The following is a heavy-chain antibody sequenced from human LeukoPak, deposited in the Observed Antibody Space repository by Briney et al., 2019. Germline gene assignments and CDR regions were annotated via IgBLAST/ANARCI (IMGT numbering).Heavy chain of an antibody. CDR3: ARKGYCSSGSCYLDY. CDR1: GYSISSGYY. CDR2: IYFTGTT. D-gene: IGHD2-15*01. J-gene: IGHJ4*02. V-gene: IGHV4-38-2*01. Sequence: PSETLSLTCAVSGYSISSGYYWGWIRQPPGKGLEWIGSIYFTGTTYYNPSLKSRVTTSLDTSKNQFSLNLSSVTAADTAAYYCARKGYCSSGSCYLDYWGQGTLVTVSS.